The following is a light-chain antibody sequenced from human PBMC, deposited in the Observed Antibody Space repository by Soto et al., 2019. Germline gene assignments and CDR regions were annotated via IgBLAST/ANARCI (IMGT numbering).Light chain of an antibody. CDR3: QQGSIWPIT. CDR2: AAS. J-gene: IGKJ5*01. Sequence: EIVMTQSPATLSLSPGARAPLSCRASQSVRSYLAWYQQKPGQAPRLLVYAASNRATGIPARFSGGGSGTDFTLTISNLEPEDFAVYYCQQGSIWPITFGQGTRLEIK. CDR1: QSVRSY. V-gene: IGKV3-11*01.